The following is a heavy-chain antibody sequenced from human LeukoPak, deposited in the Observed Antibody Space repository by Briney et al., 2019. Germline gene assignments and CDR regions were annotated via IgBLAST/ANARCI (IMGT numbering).Heavy chain of an antibody. CDR3: VRDNGPSRGFDY. D-gene: IGHD2-8*01. CDR2: IYSSGGT. CDR1: GGSIRSYY. Sequence: SETLSPTCTVSGGSIRSYYWSCIRQPPGKGLEWIGYIYSSGGTKYNPSLKSRVTISVDTSKNQFSLKLSSVTAADTGVYYCVRDNGPSRGFDYWGQGTLVTVSS. J-gene: IGHJ4*02. V-gene: IGHV4-59*01.